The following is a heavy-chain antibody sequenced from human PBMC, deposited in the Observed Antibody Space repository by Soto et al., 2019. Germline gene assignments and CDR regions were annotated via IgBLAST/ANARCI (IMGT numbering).Heavy chain of an antibody. CDR2: ISAYNGNT. CDR3: AREAGYDFWSGYSNYYYYYGMDV. J-gene: IGHJ6*02. CDR1: GYTFTSYG. Sequence: ASVKVSCKASGYTFTSYGISWARQAPGQGLEWMGWISAYNGNTNYAQKLQGRVNMTTDTSTSTAYMELRSLRSDDTAVYYCAREAGYDFWSGYSNYYYYYGMDVWGHGTTFPVSS. V-gene: IGHV1-18*04. D-gene: IGHD3-3*01.